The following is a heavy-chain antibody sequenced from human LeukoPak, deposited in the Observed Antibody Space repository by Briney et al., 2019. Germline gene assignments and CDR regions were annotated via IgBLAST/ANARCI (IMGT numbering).Heavy chain of an antibody. CDR2: TNPYSGAT. J-gene: IGHJ4*02. CDR1: GYTXTGYY. D-gene: IGHD2-21*01. CDR3: ARAHIGNDLFIDY. Sequence: ASVKVSCKASGYTXTGYYMHWVRQAPGQGLEWMGWTNPYSGATNYAQKFQGRVTMTRDTSISTAYMDLSSLKSDDTAVYYCARAHIGNDLFIDYWGQGTLVTVSS. V-gene: IGHV1-2*02.